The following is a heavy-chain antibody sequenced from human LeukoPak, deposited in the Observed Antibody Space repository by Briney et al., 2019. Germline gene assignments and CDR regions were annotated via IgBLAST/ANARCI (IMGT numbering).Heavy chain of an antibody. V-gene: IGHV4-39*07. CDR3: ASRDYGGTERY. Sequence: SETLSLTCTVSGGSISSSSYYWGWIRQPPGKGLEWIGSIYYSGSTYYNPSPKSRVTISVDTSKNQFSLKLSSVTAADTAVYYCASRDYGGTERYWGQGTLVTVSS. CDR1: GGSISSSSYY. CDR2: IYYSGST. D-gene: IGHD4-23*01. J-gene: IGHJ4*02.